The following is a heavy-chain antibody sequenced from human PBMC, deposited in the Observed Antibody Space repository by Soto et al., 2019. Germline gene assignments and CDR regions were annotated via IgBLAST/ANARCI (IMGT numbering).Heavy chain of an antibody. CDR1: GFTFSSYG. CDR3: ARALDPWAALVYGY. V-gene: IGHV3-33*01. Sequence: GGSLRLSCAASGFTFSSYGMHWVRQAPGKGLEWVAVIWYDGSNKYYADSVKGRFTISRDNSKNTLYLQMNSLRAEDTAVYYCARALDPWAALVYGYWGQGALVTVSS. J-gene: IGHJ4*02. D-gene: IGHD2-8*01. CDR2: IWYDGSNK.